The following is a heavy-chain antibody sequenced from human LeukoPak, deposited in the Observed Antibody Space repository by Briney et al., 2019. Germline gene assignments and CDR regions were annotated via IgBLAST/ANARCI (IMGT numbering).Heavy chain of an antibody. V-gene: IGHV3-74*01. CDR2: INTDGRTP. Sequence: GGSLRLSCAGSGFTFSSYWMHWVRQAPGKGLVWVSRINTDGRTPTYADSVKGRFTISRDNAKNTLYLQMNSLRAEDTAVYFCARGDYAFDLWGQGIMVTVSS. CDR3: ARGDYAFDL. J-gene: IGHJ3*01. CDR1: GFTFSSYW. D-gene: IGHD2-21*01.